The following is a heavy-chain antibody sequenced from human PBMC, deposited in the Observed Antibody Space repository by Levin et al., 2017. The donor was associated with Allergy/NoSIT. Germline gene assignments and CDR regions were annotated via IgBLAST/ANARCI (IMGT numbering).Heavy chain of an antibody. CDR2: INAGNGNT. Sequence: GASVKVSCKASGYTFTSYAMHWVRQAPGQRLEWMGWINAGNGNTKYSQKFQGRVTITRDTSASTAYMELSSLRSEDTAVYYCARSGSGWLFGDPGWYWGQGTLVTVSS. V-gene: IGHV1-3*01. J-gene: IGHJ4*02. CDR3: ARSGSGWLFGDPGWY. D-gene: IGHD6-19*01. CDR1: GYTFTSYA.